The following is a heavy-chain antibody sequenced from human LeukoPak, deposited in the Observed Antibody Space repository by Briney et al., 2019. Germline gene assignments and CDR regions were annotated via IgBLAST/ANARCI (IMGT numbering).Heavy chain of an antibody. CDR1: GGSFSGYY. CDR2: INHSGST. D-gene: IGHD6-19*01. J-gene: IGHJ4*02. Sequence: PSETLSLTCAVYGGSFSGYYWSWVRQPPEKGLEWIGEINHSGSTNYNPSLKSRVTISVDTSKNQFSLKLSSVTAADTAVYYCARRSWGLFLAVYSSGWYYFDYWGQGTLVTVSS. CDR3: ARRSWGLFLAVYSSGWYYFDY. V-gene: IGHV4-34*01.